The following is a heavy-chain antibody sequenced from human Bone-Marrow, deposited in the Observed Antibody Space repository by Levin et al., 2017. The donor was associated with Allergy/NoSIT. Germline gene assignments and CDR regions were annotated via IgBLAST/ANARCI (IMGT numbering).Heavy chain of an antibody. D-gene: IGHD4-17*01. CDR1: GFTFSAYG. CDR3: TTVSFPRFDYGDNDY. J-gene: IGHJ4*02. V-gene: IGHV3-21*01. Sequence: LSLTCAASGFTFSAYGLNWVRQAPGKGLEWVSSITTGSSDKYYADSVKGRFTISRDDAENSLFLQMNSLRAEDTAVYYCTTVSFPRFDYGDNDYWGQGTLVTVSS. CDR2: ITTGSSDK.